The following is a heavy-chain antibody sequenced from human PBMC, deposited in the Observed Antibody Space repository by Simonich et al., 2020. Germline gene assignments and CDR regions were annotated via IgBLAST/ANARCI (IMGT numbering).Heavy chain of an antibody. CDR1: GFTFSRYW. V-gene: IGHV3-7*01. CDR2: IKQDGSEK. Sequence: EVQLVESGGGLVQPGGSLRLSCAASGFTFSRYWMSWVRQAPGKGLEWVANIKQDGSEKYYVDSVKGRFTISRDNAKNSLYLQMNSLRAEYTAVYYCARDGLGTAYYYYMDVWGKGTTVTVSS. J-gene: IGHJ6*03. CDR3: ARDGLGTAYYYYMDV. D-gene: IGHD7-27*01.